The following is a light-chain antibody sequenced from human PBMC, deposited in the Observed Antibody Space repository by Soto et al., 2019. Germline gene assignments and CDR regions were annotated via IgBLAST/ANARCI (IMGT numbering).Light chain of an antibody. Sequence: DIQMTQSPSTLSASVGDRVTITCRASQSISSWLAWYQQKPGKAPKLLIYKASTLESGVPSKFSGSGSGTEFTLTISSLQPDDFATYYCQQSYSTLWTFGLGTKVEIK. CDR3: QQSYSTLWT. V-gene: IGKV1-5*03. CDR1: QSISSW. J-gene: IGKJ1*01. CDR2: KAS.